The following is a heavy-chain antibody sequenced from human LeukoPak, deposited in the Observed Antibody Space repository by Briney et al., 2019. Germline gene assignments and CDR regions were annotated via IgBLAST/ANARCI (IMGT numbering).Heavy chain of an antibody. V-gene: IGHV4-38-2*02. D-gene: IGHD6-13*01. CDR1: GYSISSGYY. J-gene: IGHJ4*02. Sequence: SETLSRTCTVSGYSISSGYYWGWIRQPPGKGLEWIGNIYHSGSTYYNPSLKSRVTISVDTSKNQFSLKLTSVTATDTAVYYCARSRRSWSTFDYWGQGTLVTVSS. CDR2: IYHSGST. CDR3: ARSRRSWSTFDY.